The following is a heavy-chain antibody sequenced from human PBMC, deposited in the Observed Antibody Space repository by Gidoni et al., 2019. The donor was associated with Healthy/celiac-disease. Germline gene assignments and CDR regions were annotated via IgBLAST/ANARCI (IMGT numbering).Heavy chain of an antibody. J-gene: IGHJ4*02. V-gene: IGHV1-2*02. CDR1: GYTCTGYY. Sequence: QVQLVQSGAEVKKPGASVKVSGKASGYTCTGYYMHWVRQAPGQGLEWMGWINPNSGGTTYAQKFQGRVPMTRDTSISTAYMELSRLRSDDTAVYYCARSVGFGELYNFDYWGQGTLVTVSS. D-gene: IGHD3-10*01. CDR3: ARSVGFGELYNFDY. CDR2: INPNSGGT.